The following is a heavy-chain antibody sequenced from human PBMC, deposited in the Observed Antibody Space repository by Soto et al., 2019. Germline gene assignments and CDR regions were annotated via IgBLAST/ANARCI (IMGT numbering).Heavy chain of an antibody. Sequence: EVLVEESGGGLVKPGGSLRLSCVAYGFNFSNAWMTWVRQVPGKGLKWVGRIKSKSDGGAIDYAAPVKGRFVLSRDDSENIVYLQMNSLKTEDTAVYYCATGTVRDMSLGMDVWGQGTTVIVSS. CDR3: ATGTVRDMSLGMDV. CDR2: IKSKSDGGAI. D-gene: IGHD2-15*01. CDR1: GFNFSNAW. V-gene: IGHV3-15*01. J-gene: IGHJ6*02.